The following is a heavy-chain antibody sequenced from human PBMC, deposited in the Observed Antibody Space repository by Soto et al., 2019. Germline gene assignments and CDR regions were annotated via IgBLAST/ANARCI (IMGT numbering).Heavy chain of an antibody. CDR1: GFTFSSDS. CDR2: ISSSSSYR. V-gene: IGHV3-21*01. CDR3: ARGPTTFGIRVDP. D-gene: IGHD3-3*01. J-gene: IGHJ5*02. Sequence: GGSLRLSCAASGFTFSSDSMNWVRQAPGKGLEWVSSISSSSSYRYYADSVKGRFTISRDNAKNSLYLQMNSLSAEDTAVYYCARGPTTFGIRVDPWGQGTLGTVS.